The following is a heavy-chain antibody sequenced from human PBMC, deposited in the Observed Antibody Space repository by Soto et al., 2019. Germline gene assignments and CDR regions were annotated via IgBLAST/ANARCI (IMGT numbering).Heavy chain of an antibody. J-gene: IGHJ4*02. D-gene: IGHD5-12*01. CDR3: ARRIVATETFDY. CDR2: IYHSGST. CDR1: DGYIRSGGCS. V-gene: IGHV4-30-2*01. Sequence: SETKCVTSTVADGYIRSGGCSWSWIKQPPGKGLEWIGYIYHSGSTYYNPSLNSRVTISVDTSKNQFSLTVTSVTAADTAVYYCARRIVATETFDYWGQGTLVTVSS.